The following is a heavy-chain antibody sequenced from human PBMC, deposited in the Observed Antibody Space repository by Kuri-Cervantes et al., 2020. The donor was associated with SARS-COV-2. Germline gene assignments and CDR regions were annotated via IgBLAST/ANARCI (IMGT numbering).Heavy chain of an antibody. CDR2: IHHSGST. V-gene: IGHV4-34*09. Sequence: SETLSLTCAVYGGSFRGYYWSWTRQPPGKGLEWIGYIHHSGSTFYSPSLRSRLTLSLDISKNQFSLKLTYVSAADTAVYYCASDNYETGGNDPWGQGILNTFSS. CDR1: GGSFRGYY. J-gene: IGHJ5*02. D-gene: IGHD7-27*01. CDR3: ASDNYETGGNDP.